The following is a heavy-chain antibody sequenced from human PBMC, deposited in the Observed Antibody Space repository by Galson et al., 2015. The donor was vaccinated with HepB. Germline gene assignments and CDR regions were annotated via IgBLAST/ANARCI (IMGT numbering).Heavy chain of an antibody. Sequence: SVKVSCKASGGTFSSYAISWVRQAPGQGLEWMGGIIPIFGTANYAQKFQGRVTITADESTSTAYMELSSLRSEDTAVYYCARDGVMTTVVTESGGWYFDLWGHGTLVTVSS. CDR3: ARDGVMTTVVTESGGWYFDL. J-gene: IGHJ2*01. CDR1: GGTFSSYA. D-gene: IGHD4-23*01. CDR2: IIPIFGTA. V-gene: IGHV1-69*13.